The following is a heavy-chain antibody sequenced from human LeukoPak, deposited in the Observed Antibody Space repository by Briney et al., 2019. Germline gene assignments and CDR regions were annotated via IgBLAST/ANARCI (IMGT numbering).Heavy chain of an antibody. Sequence: GASVKVSCKASGYTLTSYGISWVRQAPGQGLEWMGWISAYNGNTNYAQKLQGRVTMTTDTSTSTAYMELRSLRSDDTAVYYCARVSLFEWERKFDYWGQGTLVTVSS. CDR1: GYTLTSYG. CDR2: ISAYNGNT. J-gene: IGHJ4*02. V-gene: IGHV1-18*01. D-gene: IGHD1-26*01. CDR3: ARVSLFEWERKFDY.